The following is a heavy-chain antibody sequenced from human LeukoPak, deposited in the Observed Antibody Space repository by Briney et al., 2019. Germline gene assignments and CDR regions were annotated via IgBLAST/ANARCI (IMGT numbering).Heavy chain of an antibody. J-gene: IGHJ4*02. Sequence: SVKVSCKASGGTFSSYAISWVRQAPGQGLEWMGRIIPILGIANYAQKFQGRVTITADKSTSTAYMELRSLRSDDTAVYYCARGGWLPTTVIDYWGQGTLVTVSS. CDR1: GGTFSSYA. V-gene: IGHV1-69*04. CDR2: IIPILGIA. CDR3: ARGGWLPTTVIDY. D-gene: IGHD5-24*01.